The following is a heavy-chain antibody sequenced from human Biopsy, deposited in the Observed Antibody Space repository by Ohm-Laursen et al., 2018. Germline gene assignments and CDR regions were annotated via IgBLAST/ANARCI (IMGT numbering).Heavy chain of an antibody. CDR1: GVSITAYY. Sequence: SETLSLTCTVSGVSITAYYWSWIRQPPGKGLEWIGYIYYSGSTNYNPSLKSRLTISVDTSKNQFSLTLSSVTAADTSVYYCARDSGILNYGNFKYYHYYGMDVWGQGTKVTVSS. CDR3: ARDSGILNYGNFKYYHYYGMDV. J-gene: IGHJ6*02. D-gene: IGHD4-11*01. V-gene: IGHV4-59*01. CDR2: IYYSGST.